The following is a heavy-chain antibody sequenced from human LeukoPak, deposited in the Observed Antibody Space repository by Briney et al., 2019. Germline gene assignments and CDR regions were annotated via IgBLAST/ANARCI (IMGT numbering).Heavy chain of an antibody. CDR2: ISAYNGNT. V-gene: IGHV1-18*01. CDR1: GCTFTSYG. CDR3: AIAAAGIVDP. J-gene: IGHJ5*02. Sequence: ASVKVPCKASGCTFTSYGISWVRQAPGQGLEWVGWISAYNGNTNYAQKLQGRVTMTTDTSTSTAYMELRSLRSDDTAVYYCAIAAAGIVDPWGQGTLVTVSS. D-gene: IGHD6-13*01.